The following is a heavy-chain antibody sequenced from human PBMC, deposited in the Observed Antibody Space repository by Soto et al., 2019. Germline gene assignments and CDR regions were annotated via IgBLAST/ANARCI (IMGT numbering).Heavy chain of an antibody. CDR2: IYYSGST. J-gene: IGHJ5*02. CDR1: GGSISSGGYY. V-gene: IGHV4-31*03. D-gene: IGHD6-13*01. CDR3: ARSGVAAAGIISFDP. Sequence: SETLSLTCTVSGGSISSGGYYWSWIRQHPGKGLEWIGYIYYSGSTYYNPSLKSRVTISVDTSKNQFSLKLSSVTAADTAVYYCARSGVAAAGIISFDPWGQGTLVTVSS.